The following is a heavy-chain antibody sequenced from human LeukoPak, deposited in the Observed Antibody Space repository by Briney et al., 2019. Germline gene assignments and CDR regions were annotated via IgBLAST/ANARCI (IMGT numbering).Heavy chain of an antibody. CDR3: AKALGIAERWLTPTPFDY. Sequence: PGGSLRLSCAASGFTFSSYAMSWVRQAPGKGLEWVSAISGSGGSTYYADSVKGRFTISRDNSKNTLYLQMNSLRAEDTAVYYCAKALGIAERWLTPTPFDYWGQGTLVTVSS. V-gene: IGHV3-23*01. D-gene: IGHD6-19*01. CDR2: ISGSGGST. CDR1: GFTFSSYA. J-gene: IGHJ4*02.